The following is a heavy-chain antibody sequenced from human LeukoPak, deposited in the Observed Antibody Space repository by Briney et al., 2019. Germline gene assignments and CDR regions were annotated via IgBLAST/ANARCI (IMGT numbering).Heavy chain of an antibody. J-gene: IGHJ4*02. Sequence: GGSLRLSCAASGFTFDDYAMHWVRQAPGKGLEWVSGISWNSGSIGYADSVKGRFTISRDNAKNSLYLQMNSLRAEDTALYYCAKDADDYYGSGSYFDYWGQGTLVTVSS. CDR2: ISWNSGSI. CDR3: AKDADDYYGSGSYFDY. V-gene: IGHV3-9*01. CDR1: GFTFDDYA. D-gene: IGHD3-10*01.